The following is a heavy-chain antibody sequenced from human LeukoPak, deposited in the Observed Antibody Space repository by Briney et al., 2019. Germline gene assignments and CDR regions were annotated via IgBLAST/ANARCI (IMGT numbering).Heavy chain of an antibody. CDR3: ARGIDILARAEYWYFDL. D-gene: IGHD3-9*01. J-gene: IGHJ2*01. V-gene: IGHV3-74*03. CDR1: GFIFSRYW. CDR2: INSDGNTA. Sequence: GGSLRLSCAGSGFIFSRYWMHWVRQAPGKGLVWVSRINSDGNTATYADSVKGRFTISRDNGKNTLYLQMNSLRADDTAVYYCARGIDILARAEYWYFDLWGRGTLVTVS.